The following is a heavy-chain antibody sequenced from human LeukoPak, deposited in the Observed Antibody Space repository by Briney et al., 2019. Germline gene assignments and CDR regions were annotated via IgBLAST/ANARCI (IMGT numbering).Heavy chain of an antibody. CDR2: INHGGST. V-gene: IGHV4-34*01. CDR1: GGSFSGYY. D-gene: IGHD7-27*01. J-gene: IGHJ4*02. Sequence: SETLSLTCAVYGGSFSGYYWSWIRQPPGKGLEWIGEINHGGSTSYNPSLKSRVTISVDTSKNQFSLKLSSVTAADTAVYYCARGRNWGSSPFDYWGQGTLVTVSS. CDR3: ARGRNWGSSPFDY.